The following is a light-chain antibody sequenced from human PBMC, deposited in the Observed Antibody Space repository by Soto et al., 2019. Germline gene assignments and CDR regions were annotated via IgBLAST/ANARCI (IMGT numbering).Light chain of an antibody. V-gene: IGKV1-5*01. CDR1: QSISSW. CDR3: QQYYSYSPT. CDR2: DAS. J-gene: IGKJ2*01. Sequence: DIQMTQSPSTLSASVGDRVTITCRASQSISSWLAWYQQKPGKAPKFLIYDASSLESGVPSRFSGSGSGTEFTLTISSLQPDDFATYYCQQYYSYSPTFGQGTKVDIK.